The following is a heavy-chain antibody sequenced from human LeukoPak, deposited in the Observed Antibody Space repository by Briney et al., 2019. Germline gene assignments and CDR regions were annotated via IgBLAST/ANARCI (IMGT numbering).Heavy chain of an antibody. D-gene: IGHD3-3*01. CDR3: ARSGSTYYDFWSGYFSDY. Sequence: ASVKVSCKASGYTFTGYYMHWVRQAPGQGLEWMGWINPNSGGTNYAQKFQGRVTMTRDTSISTAYMELSRLRSDDTAVYYCARSGSTYYDFWSGYFSDYWGQGTLVTVSS. J-gene: IGHJ4*02. CDR1: GYTFTGYY. CDR2: INPNSGGT. V-gene: IGHV1-2*02.